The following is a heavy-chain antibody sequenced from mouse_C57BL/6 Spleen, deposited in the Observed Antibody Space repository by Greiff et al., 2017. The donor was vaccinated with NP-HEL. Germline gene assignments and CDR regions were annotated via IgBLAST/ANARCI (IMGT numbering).Heavy chain of an antibody. J-gene: IGHJ2*01. V-gene: IGHV3-6*01. Sequence: DVQLQESGPGLVKPSQSLSLTCSVTGYSITSGYYWNWIRQFPGNKLEWMGYISYDGSNNYNPSLKNRISITRDTSKNQFFLKLNSVTTEDTATYYCAREAVVVDWGQGTTLTVSS. CDR2: ISYDGSN. D-gene: IGHD1-1*01. CDR1: GYSITSGYY. CDR3: AREAVVVD.